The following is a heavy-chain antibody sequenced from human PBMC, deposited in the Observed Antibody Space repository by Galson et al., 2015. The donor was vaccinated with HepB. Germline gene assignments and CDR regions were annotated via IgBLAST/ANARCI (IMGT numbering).Heavy chain of an antibody. CDR2: IIPIFGTA. J-gene: IGHJ4*02. D-gene: IGHD1-20*01. Sequence: SVKVSCKASGGTFSSYAISWVRQAPGQGLEWVGGIIPIFGTANYAQKFQGRVTITADESTSTAYMELSSLRSEDTAVYYCARGSSTDNWNSPFDYWGQGTLVTVSS. CDR3: ARGSSTDNWNSPFDY. V-gene: IGHV1-69*13. CDR1: GGTFSSYA.